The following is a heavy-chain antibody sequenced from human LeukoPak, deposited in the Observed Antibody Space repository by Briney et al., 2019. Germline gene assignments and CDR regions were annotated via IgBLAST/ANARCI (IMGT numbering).Heavy chain of an antibody. CDR3: AREYSSGWPLYYYYGMDV. Sequence: PGGSLRLSCAASGLTFSSYSMNWVRQAPGKGLEWVSYISSSSSTIYYADSVKGRFTISRDNAKNSLYLQMNSLRAEDTAVYYCAREYSSGWPLYYYYGMDVWGQGTTVTVSS. D-gene: IGHD6-19*01. V-gene: IGHV3-48*01. CDR2: ISSSSSTI. CDR1: GLTFSSYS. J-gene: IGHJ6*02.